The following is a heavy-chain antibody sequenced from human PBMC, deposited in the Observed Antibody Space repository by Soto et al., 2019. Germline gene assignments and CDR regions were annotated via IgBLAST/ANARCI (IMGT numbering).Heavy chain of an antibody. CDR3: ARDGRKVNYYYYGLDV. V-gene: IGHV4-31*02. Sequence: QVQLQESGPGLVKPSQTLSLTCIVSGGSINSGGYYWTWIRQLPGKGLEWIGYIHYSGSTYYKPYLKSRVTISVDTSKHPFSLKLTSVTAADTAVYYCARDGRKVNYYYYGLDVWGQGTTVTVSS. J-gene: IGHJ6*02. CDR2: IHYSGST. D-gene: IGHD2-15*01. CDR1: GGSINSGGYY.